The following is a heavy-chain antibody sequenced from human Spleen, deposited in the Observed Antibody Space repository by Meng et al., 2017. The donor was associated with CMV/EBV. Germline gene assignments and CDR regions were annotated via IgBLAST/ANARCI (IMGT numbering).Heavy chain of an antibody. D-gene: IGHD3-10*01. V-gene: IGHV3-74*01. CDR2: IYSDGITT. CDR3: AREPGRGAFDV. Sequence: GGFLRLSCAVSGINLNTYWMHWVRQVPGKGLVWLSRIYSDGITTRYADSVKGRFTISRDKTKNTLYLQLNGLRADDTAVYYCAREPGRGAFDVWGQGTVVTVSS. J-gene: IGHJ3*01. CDR1: GINLNTYW.